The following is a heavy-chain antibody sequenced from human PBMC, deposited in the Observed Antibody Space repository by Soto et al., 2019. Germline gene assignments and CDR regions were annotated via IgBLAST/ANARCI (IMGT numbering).Heavy chain of an antibody. CDR1: GYTFTSYD. CDR2: MNPNSGNT. V-gene: IGHV1-8*01. J-gene: IGHJ5*02. Sequence: QVQLVQSGAEVKKPGASVKVSCKASGYTFTSYDINWVRQATGQGLEWMGWMNPNSGNTGYAQKFQGGVIMTTNTSISTAYMEQSSLRSEHAAPYYCATLMILTRQFDPWGQGTLVTVSS. CDR3: ATLMILTRQFDP. D-gene: IGHD3-22*01.